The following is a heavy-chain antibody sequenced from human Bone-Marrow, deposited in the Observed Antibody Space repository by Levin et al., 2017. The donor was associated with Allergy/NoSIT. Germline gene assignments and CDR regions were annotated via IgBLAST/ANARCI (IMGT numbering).Heavy chain of an antibody. Sequence: GGSLRLSCAASGFTFSSYSMNWVRQAPGEGLEWVSSISSSSSYIYYADSVKGRFTISRDNAKNSLYLQMNSLRAEDTAVYYCASIKRYSGYDDYWGQGTLVTVSS. J-gene: IGHJ4*02. D-gene: IGHD5-12*01. CDR3: ASIKRYSGYDDY. CDR1: GFTFSSYS. V-gene: IGHV3-21*01. CDR2: ISSSSSYI.